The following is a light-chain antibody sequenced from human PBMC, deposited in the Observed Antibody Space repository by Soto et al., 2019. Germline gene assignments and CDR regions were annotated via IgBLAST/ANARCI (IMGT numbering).Light chain of an antibody. CDR3: SSYTSSSTYVV. J-gene: IGLJ2*01. CDR2: DVI. V-gene: IGLV2-14*03. CDR1: SSDVGGYNY. Sequence: QSALTQPASVSGSPGQSITISCTGTSSDVGGYNYFSWYQQHPGKAPKLMIYDVINRPSGVSNRFSGSKSGNSASLTISGLQAEDEADYYCSSYTSSSTYVVFGGGTQLTVL.